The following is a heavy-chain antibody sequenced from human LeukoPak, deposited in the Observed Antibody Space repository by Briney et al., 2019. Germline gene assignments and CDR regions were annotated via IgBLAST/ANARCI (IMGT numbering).Heavy chain of an antibody. J-gene: IGHJ4*02. V-gene: IGHV1-2*02. CDR2: INPNSGGT. CDR3: ARGRSIEGSGSLWKY. Sequence: ASVKVSCKASGYTFTGYCMHWVRQAPGQGLEWMGWINPNSGGTSFTQKFQGRVTMTRDTSIRTAYMEVSRLRSDDTAVYYCARGRSIEGSGSLWKYWGQGTLVTVSS. CDR1: GYTFTGYC. D-gene: IGHD3-10*01.